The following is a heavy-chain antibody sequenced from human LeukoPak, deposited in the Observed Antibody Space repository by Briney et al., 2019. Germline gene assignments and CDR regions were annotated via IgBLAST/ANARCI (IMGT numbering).Heavy chain of an antibody. CDR2: IWYDGGDK. CDR3: ARDLEQWLVQGHFQH. CDR1: GFTFSSYG. J-gene: IGHJ1*01. Sequence: SGGSLRLSCAASGFTFSSYGMHWVRQAPGKGLECVAIIWYDGGDKYYADSVKGRFTISRDNSKNTLYLQMNSLRAEDTAVYYCARDLEQWLVQGHFQHWGQGTLVTVSS. V-gene: IGHV3-33*01. D-gene: IGHD6-19*01.